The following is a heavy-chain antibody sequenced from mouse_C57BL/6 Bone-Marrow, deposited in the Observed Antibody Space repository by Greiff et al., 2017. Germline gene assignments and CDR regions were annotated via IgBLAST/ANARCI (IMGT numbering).Heavy chain of an antibody. V-gene: IGHV1-64*01. CDR2: IHPNSGST. CDR1: GSTFNSYW. D-gene: IGHD1-1*01. Sequence: QVQLQQPGAELVKPGASVKLSCKASGSTFNSYWMHWVKQRPGQGLVWIGMIHPNSGSTNYNEKFKSKATLTVDKSSITAYMQLSSLTSEDSAVYYGARFSCCDGSYFDYWGQGTTLTVSS. CDR3: ARFSCCDGSYFDY. J-gene: IGHJ2*01.